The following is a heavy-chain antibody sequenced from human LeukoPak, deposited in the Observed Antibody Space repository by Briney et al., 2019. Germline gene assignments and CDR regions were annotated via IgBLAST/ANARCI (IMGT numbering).Heavy chain of an antibody. J-gene: IGHJ6*03. CDR2: IKQDGSEK. D-gene: IGHD6-19*01. Sequence: GGSLRLSCAASGFNFISSWMNWVRQAPGKGLEWVANIKQDGSEKYYVDSVKGRFTISRDNAKNSLYLQMSSLRAEDTAVYYCARARNRIAVSVIREYYYMDVWGKGTTVTVSS. CDR1: GFNFISSW. V-gene: IGHV3-7*01. CDR3: ARARNRIAVSVIREYYYMDV.